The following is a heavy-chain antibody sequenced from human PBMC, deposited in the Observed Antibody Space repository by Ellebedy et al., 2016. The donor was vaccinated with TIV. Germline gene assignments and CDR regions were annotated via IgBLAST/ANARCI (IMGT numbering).Heavy chain of an antibody. J-gene: IGHJ6*02. CDR3: ARDGSGGSSSAGGMDV. V-gene: IGHV1-46*01. D-gene: IGHD6-13*01. Sequence: AASVKVSCKASGHSFTSYYMHWARQAPGQGLEWMGIINPRGGSTTYAQKFRGRVTMTRDTSTSTVYMELSSLRSEDTAVYYCARDGSGGSSSAGGMDVWGQGTTVTVSS. CDR2: INPRGGST. CDR1: GHSFTSYY.